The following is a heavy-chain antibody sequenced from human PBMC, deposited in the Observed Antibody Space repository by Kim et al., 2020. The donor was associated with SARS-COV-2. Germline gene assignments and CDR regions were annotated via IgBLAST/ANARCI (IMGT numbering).Heavy chain of an antibody. CDR2: IYYSGST. D-gene: IGHD6-13*01. J-gene: IGHJ1*01. CDR3: ARDYSSSWYFGEEYFQH. CDR1: GGSISSSSYY. Sequence: SETLSLTCTVSGGSISSSSYYWGWIRQPPGKGLEWIGSIYYSGSTYYNPSLKSRVTISVDTSKNQFSLKLSSVTAADTAVYYCARDYSSSWYFGEEYFQHWGQGTLVTVSS. V-gene: IGHV4-39*07.